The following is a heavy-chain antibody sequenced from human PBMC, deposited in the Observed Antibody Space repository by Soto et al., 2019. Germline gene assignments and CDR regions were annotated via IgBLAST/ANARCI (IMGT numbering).Heavy chain of an antibody. J-gene: IGHJ6*02. CDR1: GFTFTSSA. CDR2: IVVGSGNT. V-gene: IGHV1-58*02. Sequence: QMQLVQSGPEVKKPGTSVKVSCKASGFTFTSSAMQWVRQARGQRLEWIGWIVVGSGNTNYAQKFQERVTITRDMSTSKAYMELSSLRSEDTAVYYCAADLTVGATSYYYYGMDVWGQGTTVTVSS. D-gene: IGHD1-26*01. CDR3: AADLTVGATSYYYYGMDV.